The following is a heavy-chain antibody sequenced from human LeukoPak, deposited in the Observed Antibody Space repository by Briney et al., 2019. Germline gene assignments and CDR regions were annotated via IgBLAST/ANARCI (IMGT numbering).Heavy chain of an antibody. J-gene: IGHJ4*02. CDR1: VFTFSDSW. CDR2: VNSSASSK. D-gene: IGHD6-19*01. V-gene: IGHV3-74*01. CDR3: VRGGSYSSGSFDC. Sequence: PGGSLRLSCAASVFTFSDSWMHWVRPAPGEGLVWVSRVNSSASSKAYSDSVKGRFTISRDIGKNTLHLQMNRLRAEDTAVYYCVRGGSYSSGSFDCWGQGALVTVSS.